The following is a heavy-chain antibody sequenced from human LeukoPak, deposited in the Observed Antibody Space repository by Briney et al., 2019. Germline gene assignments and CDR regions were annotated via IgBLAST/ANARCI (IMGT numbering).Heavy chain of an antibody. Sequence: GGSLRLSCAASGFTFSSYAMSWVRQAPGKGLEWVSAISGSGGSTYYADSVKGRFTISRDNSKNTLYLQMNSLRAEDTAVYYCARDPINGDYGMDVWGQGTTVTVSS. J-gene: IGHJ6*02. CDR2: ISGSGGST. CDR3: ARDPINGDYGMDV. CDR1: GFTFSSYA. D-gene: IGHD4-17*01. V-gene: IGHV3-23*01.